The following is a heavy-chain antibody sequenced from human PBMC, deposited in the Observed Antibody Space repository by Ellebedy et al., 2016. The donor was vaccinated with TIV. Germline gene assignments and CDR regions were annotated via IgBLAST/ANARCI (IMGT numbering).Heavy chain of an antibody. CDR3: AGRGTAGTGFTY. CDR2: TYYRSKWNT. V-gene: IGHV6-1*01. CDR1: GDSVSSNSAA. J-gene: IGHJ4*02. Sequence: SQTLSLTCAISGDSVSSNSAAWNWIRQSPSRGLEWLGRTYYRSKWNTDYAVSVNSRITITADTSKNHIPLQLNSVTPEDTAMYYCAGRGTAGTGFTYWGQGTLVTVSS. D-gene: IGHD3/OR15-3a*01.